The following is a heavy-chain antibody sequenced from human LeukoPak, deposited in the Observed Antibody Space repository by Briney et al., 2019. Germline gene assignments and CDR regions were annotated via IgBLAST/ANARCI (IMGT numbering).Heavy chain of an antibody. CDR3: TTRRQDGW. Sequence: PGGSLRLSCAASGFTFSGSAMHWVRQAPGKGLEWVGRIKSKSDGGTIDYAAPVKGRFTISRDDSRNTLYLQMNSLKTEDTAVYYCTTRRQDGWWGQGTLVTVS. D-gene: IGHD2-15*01. CDR2: IKSKSDGGTI. V-gene: IGHV3-15*01. CDR1: GFTFSGSA. J-gene: IGHJ4*02.